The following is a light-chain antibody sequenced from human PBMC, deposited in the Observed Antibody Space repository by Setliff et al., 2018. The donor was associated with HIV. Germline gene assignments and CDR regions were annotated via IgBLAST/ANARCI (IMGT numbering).Light chain of an antibody. V-gene: IGKV1-13*02. CDR3: QQFNSYPLT. CDR1: QGISRA. J-gene: IGKJ4*01. Sequence: AIQLTQSPSSLSASVGDRVTIACRASQGISRALAWYQQKPGKTPKLLIYAASSLESGVPSRFSGSGSGTHFTLTITSLQPEDFATYYCQQFNSYPLTFGGGTRWIS. CDR2: AAS.